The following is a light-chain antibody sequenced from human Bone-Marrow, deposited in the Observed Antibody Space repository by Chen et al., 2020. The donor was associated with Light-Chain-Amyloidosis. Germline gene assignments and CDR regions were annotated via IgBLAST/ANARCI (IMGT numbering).Light chain of an antibody. CDR2: DDS. J-gene: IGLJ3*02. CDR1: NIGSTS. V-gene: IGLV3-21*02. CDR3: QVWDRSSDRPV. Sequence: SDVPTHPSSVSVAPGQTATIACGGNNIGSTSVHGYQQTPGQAPLLVVYDDSDRPSGIPERLSGSNSGNTATLTISRVEAGDEAAYYCQVWDRSSDRPVFGGGTKLTVI.